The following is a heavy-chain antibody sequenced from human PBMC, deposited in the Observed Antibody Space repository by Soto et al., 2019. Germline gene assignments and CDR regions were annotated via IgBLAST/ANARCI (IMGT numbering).Heavy chain of an antibody. V-gene: IGHV3-33*01. CDR2: IWYDGSKK. CDR3: ARRVNYFDY. Sequence: GGSLRLSCEASGFTFISYGMHWVRQAPGKGLEWVALIWYDGSKKDYADSVKGRFTISRDNSKNTVYLQMNSLRVEDTAVYYCARRVNYFDYWGQGTLVTVSS. CDR1: GFTFISYG. J-gene: IGHJ4*02.